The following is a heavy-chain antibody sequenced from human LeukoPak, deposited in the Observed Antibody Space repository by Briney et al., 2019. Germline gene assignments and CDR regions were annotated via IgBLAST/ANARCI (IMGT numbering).Heavy chain of an antibody. V-gene: IGHV4-34*01. D-gene: IGHD5-12*01. CDR1: GGSISSHY. Sequence: SETLSLTCTVSGGSISSHYWSWIRQPPGKGLEWIGENNHSGSTNYNPSLKSRVTISVDTSKNQFSLKLSSVTAADTAVYYCARARSGYDCDYWGQGTLVTVSS. CDR2: NNHSGST. J-gene: IGHJ4*02. CDR3: ARARSGYDCDY.